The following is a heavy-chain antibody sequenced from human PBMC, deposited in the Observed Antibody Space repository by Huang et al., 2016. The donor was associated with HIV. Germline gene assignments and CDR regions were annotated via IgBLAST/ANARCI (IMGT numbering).Heavy chain of an antibody. CDR3: ARSAYGDLDY. CDR2: MNPNTGNT. D-gene: IGHD4-17*01. Sequence: QVHLVQSGAEVKKPGASVKVSCKASGYTFTNYDINWVRQAPGRGLEWMGWMNPNTGNTGFEQSFQGRVTMTRKTAITTAYMELTSLTSEDTAVYYCARSAYGDLDYWGLGTLVSVSS. CDR1: GYTFTNYD. J-gene: IGHJ4*02. V-gene: IGHV1-8*02.